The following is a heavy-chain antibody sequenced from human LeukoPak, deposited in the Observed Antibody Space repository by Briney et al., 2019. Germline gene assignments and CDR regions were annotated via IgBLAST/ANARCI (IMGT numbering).Heavy chain of an antibody. V-gene: IGHV3-21*01. CDR2: ISSSSSYI. D-gene: IGHD2-15*01. J-gene: IGHJ4*02. CDR3: ARDSRYCSGGSCPFFDY. CDR1: GFTFDDYA. Sequence: NAGGSLRLSCAASGFTFDDYAMNWVRQAPGKGLEWVSSISSSSSYIYYADSVKGRFTISRDNAKNSLYLQMNSLRAEDTAVYYCARDSRYCSGGSCPFFDYWGQGTLVTVSS.